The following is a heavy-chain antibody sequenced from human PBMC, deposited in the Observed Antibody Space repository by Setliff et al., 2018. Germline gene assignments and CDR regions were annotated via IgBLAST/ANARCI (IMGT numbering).Heavy chain of an antibody. CDR1: GYTFNNYG. CDR2: INNYSFKT. CDR3: ARINFYVSSGYYYAPDF. J-gene: IGHJ4*02. V-gene: IGHV1-18*01. Sequence: GASVKVSCKASGYTFNNYGITWVRQAPGQGLEWMGWINNYSFKTTYPQKFLDRVTVTSDTSATTAYMELKKLRSYYTAVYYCARINFYVSSGYYYAPDFWGQGSLFTVSS. D-gene: IGHD3-22*01.